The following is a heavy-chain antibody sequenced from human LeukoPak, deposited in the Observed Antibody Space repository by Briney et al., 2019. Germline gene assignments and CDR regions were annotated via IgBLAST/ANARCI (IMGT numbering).Heavy chain of an antibody. J-gene: IGHJ4*02. V-gene: IGHV3-53*01. Sequence: GGSLRLSCAASGFTFSSYSMNWVRQAPGKGLEWVSVIYSGGNTYHTDSVKGRFTISRDNSKNTLYLQMNSLRAEDTAVYYCASKLGYWGQGALVTVSS. D-gene: IGHD1-7*01. CDR3: ASKLGY. CDR1: GFTFSSYS. CDR2: IYSGGNT.